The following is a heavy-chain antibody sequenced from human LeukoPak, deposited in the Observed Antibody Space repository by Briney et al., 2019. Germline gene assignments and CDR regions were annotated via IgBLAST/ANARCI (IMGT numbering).Heavy chain of an antibody. Sequence: GASVKVSCKASGYTFTSYGVSWVRQAPGQGLEWMGWISAYNGNTNYAQKLQGRVTMTTDTSTSTAYMELRSLRSDDTAVYYCARDRYCSGGSRYSAVDYWGQGTLVTVSS. J-gene: IGHJ4*02. CDR3: ARDRYCSGGSRYSAVDY. V-gene: IGHV1-18*01. D-gene: IGHD2-15*01. CDR2: ISAYNGNT. CDR1: GYTFTSYG.